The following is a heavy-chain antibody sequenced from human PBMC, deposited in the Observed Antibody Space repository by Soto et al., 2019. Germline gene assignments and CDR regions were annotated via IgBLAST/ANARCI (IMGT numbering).Heavy chain of an antibody. CDR3: ARGHFQTAFDV. V-gene: IGHV1-18*01. Sequence: QLQLVQSGAEVKKPGASVKVSCKASGYTFTHYGISWVRQAPGQGLEWMGWISAYNGNTNYTQKFQGRVTMSIDTSTTTAYMELRSLIADDTAVYYCARGHFQTAFDVWGQGTKGTGSS. CDR1: GYTFTHYG. CDR2: ISAYNGNT. J-gene: IGHJ3*01.